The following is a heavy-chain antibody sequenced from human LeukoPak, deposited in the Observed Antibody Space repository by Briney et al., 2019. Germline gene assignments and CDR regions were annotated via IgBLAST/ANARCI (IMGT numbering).Heavy chain of an antibody. CDR2: ISGNGGST. V-gene: IGHV3-23*01. Sequence: PGGSLRLSCAASGFTFSSYALTWARQAPGKGLEWVSAISGNGGSTNYADSVKGRFTISRDNSKNTLYLQVNSLRAEDTAVYYCAKYRSAWSFDYWGQGTLVTVSS. J-gene: IGHJ4*02. CDR1: GFTFSSYA. CDR3: AKYRSAWSFDY. D-gene: IGHD6-13*01.